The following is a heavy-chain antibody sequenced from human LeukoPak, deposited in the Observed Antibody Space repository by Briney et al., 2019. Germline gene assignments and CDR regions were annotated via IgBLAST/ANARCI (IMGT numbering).Heavy chain of an antibody. D-gene: IGHD2/OR15-2a*01. Sequence: GGSLRLSCAASGFTFSSYDMHWVRQATGKGLEWVSAIGTAGDTYYPGSVKGRFTISRENAKNSLYLQMNSLRAGDTAVYYCARGGPFCYYYGMDVWGQGTTVTVSS. CDR3: ARGGPFCYYYGMDV. J-gene: IGHJ6*02. V-gene: IGHV3-13*01. CDR1: GFTFSSYD. CDR2: IGTAGDT.